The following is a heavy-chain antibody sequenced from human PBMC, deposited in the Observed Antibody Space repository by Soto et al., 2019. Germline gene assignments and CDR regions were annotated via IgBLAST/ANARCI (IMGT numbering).Heavy chain of an antibody. Sequence: EVQLVESGGGLVQPGESLRLSCAASGFTFSSYWMHWVRQAPGKGLVWVSRINSDGSSTSYAGSVKGRFTISRDNAKNTLYLQMNRLRAEDTAVYYCVRTGLVVAAATREDYWGQGTLVTVSS. V-gene: IGHV3-74*01. CDR2: INSDGSST. D-gene: IGHD2-15*01. CDR1: GFTFSSYW. CDR3: VRTGLVVAAATREDY. J-gene: IGHJ4*02.